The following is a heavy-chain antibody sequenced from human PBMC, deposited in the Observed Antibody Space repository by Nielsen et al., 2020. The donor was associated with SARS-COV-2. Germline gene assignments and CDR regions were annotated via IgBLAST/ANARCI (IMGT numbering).Heavy chain of an antibody. CDR3: AAVSPYAGAFDI. V-gene: IGHV1-2*06. Sequence: ASVKVSCKASGYTFTSYAMHWVRQAPGQGLEWMGRINPNSGGTNYAQKFQGRVTMTRDTSISTAYMELSRLRSDDTAVYYCAAVSPYAGAFDIWGQGTMVTVSS. J-gene: IGHJ3*02. CDR2: INPNSGGT. CDR1: GYTFTSYA. D-gene: IGHD2-2*01.